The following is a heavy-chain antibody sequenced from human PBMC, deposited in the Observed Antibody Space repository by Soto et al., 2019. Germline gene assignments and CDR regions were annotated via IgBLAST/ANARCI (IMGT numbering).Heavy chain of an antibody. V-gene: IGHV3-7*02. CDR1: GFTFSSYW. D-gene: IGHD6-13*01. CDR3: ASHPYSSSWYS. Sequence: EVQLVESGGGLVQPGGSLRLSCAASGFTFSSYWMSWVRQAPGKGLEWVTNIKQDGSEKYYVDSVKGRFTISRDNAKNSLYLQMNSLRAEDTAVYYCASHPYSSSWYSWGQGTLVTVSS. CDR2: IKQDGSEK. J-gene: IGHJ4*02.